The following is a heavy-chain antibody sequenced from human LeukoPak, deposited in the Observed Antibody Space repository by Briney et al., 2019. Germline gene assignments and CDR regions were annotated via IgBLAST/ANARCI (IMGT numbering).Heavy chain of an antibody. CDR1: GFTXTDHY. J-gene: IGHJ4*02. CDR2: INGKRGDT. D-gene: IGHD7-27*01. Sequence: ASVTVSCKASGFTXTDHYMHWVRQAPGQGLEWMGWINGKRGDTNYAQNFQDRVTMTRDTSTSTVYMELSRLTVDDTAVYYCARDHDWGVNYWGQGTLVTVSS. V-gene: IGHV1-2*02. CDR3: ARDHDWGVNY.